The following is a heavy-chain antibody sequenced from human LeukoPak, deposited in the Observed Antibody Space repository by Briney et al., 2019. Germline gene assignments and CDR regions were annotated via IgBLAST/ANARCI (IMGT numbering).Heavy chain of an antibody. J-gene: IGHJ4*02. CDR3: ARRGVYYDSSGYHYYFDY. CDR1: GGSISSGSYY. CDR2: IYTSGTT. D-gene: IGHD3-22*01. V-gene: IGHV4-61*02. Sequence: SETLSLTCTVSGGSISSGSYYWSWIRQPAGKGLEWIGRIYTSGTTYYNPSLKSRVTISVDTSKNQFSLKLSSVTAADTAVYYCARRGVYYDSSGYHYYFDYWGQGTLVTVSS.